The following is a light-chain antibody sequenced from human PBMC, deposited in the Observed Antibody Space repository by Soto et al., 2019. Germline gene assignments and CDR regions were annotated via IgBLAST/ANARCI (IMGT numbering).Light chain of an antibody. CDR3: QQSHTART. Sequence: DIQMTQSPSSLSASVGDRVTITCRASQNIGSFLHWYRQRPGKAPELLIYAASNLQSGVPSRFSGSGSGTNFTLTIRRLQPEDFATYYCQQSHTARTFGQGTKVDVK. V-gene: IGKV1-39*01. CDR1: QNIGSF. CDR2: AAS. J-gene: IGKJ1*01.